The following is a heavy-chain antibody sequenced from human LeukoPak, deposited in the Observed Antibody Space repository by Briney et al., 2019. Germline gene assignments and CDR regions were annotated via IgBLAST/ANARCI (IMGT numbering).Heavy chain of an antibody. J-gene: IGHJ4*02. V-gene: IGHV3-11*01. CDR3: ARDKDDSRGYYSRVDY. D-gene: IGHD3-22*01. Sequence: PGGSLRLSCAASGFTFSDYYMSWIRQAPGKGLEWVSYISSSGSTIYYADSVKGRFTISRDNAKNSLYLQMNSLRAEDTAVYYCARDKDDSRGYYSRVDYWGQGTLVTVSS. CDR1: GFTFSDYY. CDR2: ISSSGSTI.